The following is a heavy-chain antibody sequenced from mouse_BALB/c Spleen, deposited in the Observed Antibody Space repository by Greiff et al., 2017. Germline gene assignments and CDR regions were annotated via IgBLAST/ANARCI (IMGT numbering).Heavy chain of an antibody. V-gene: IGHV1-18*01. CDR1: GYTFTDYN. CDR3: ARAELGRYFDY. Sequence: VQLKESGPELVRPGASVKIPCKASGYTFTDYNMDWVKQSHGKSLEWIGDINPNNGGTNYNQKFKGKATLTVDKSSSTAYMELRSLTSEDTAVYYCARAELGRYFDYWGQGTTLTVSS. J-gene: IGHJ2*01. CDR2: INPNNGGT. D-gene: IGHD4-1*01.